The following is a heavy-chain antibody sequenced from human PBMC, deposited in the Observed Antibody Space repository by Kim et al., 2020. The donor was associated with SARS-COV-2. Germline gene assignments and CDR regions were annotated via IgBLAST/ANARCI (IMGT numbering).Heavy chain of an antibody. CDR3: ATPLGYDFWSGYWADYYYYGMDV. D-gene: IGHD3-3*01. J-gene: IGHJ6*02. V-gene: IGHV4-39*01. CDR1: GGSISSSSYY. Sequence: SETLSLTCTVSGGSISSSSYYWGWIRQPPGKGLEWIGSIYYSGSTYYNPSLKSRVTISVDTSKNQFSLKLSSVTAADTAVYYCATPLGYDFWSGYWADYYYYGMDVWGQGTTVTVSS. CDR2: IYYSGST.